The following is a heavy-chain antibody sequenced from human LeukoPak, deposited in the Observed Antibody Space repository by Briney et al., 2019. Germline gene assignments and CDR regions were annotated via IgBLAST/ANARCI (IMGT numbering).Heavy chain of an antibody. J-gene: IGHJ4*02. Sequence: SVKVSCKASGGTLSSYAISWVRQAPGQGLEWMGGIIPIFGTANYAQKFQGRVTITADESTSTAYMELSSLRSEDTAVYYCARDENNYYDSSGYAMDYWGQGTLVTVSS. D-gene: IGHD3-22*01. CDR2: IIPIFGTA. CDR1: GGTLSSYA. CDR3: ARDENNYYDSSGYAMDY. V-gene: IGHV1-69*13.